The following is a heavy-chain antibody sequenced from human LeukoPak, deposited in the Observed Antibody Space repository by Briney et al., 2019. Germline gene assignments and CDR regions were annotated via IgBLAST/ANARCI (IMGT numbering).Heavy chain of an antibody. Sequence: GGSLRLSCAASGFTFDDYAMHWVRQAPGKALQWVSLISWDGGSTYYADSVKGRFTISRDNSKNSLYLQMNSLRAEDTALYYCAKDGVAARPHYYYYYYMDVWGKGTTVTVSS. D-gene: IGHD6-6*01. J-gene: IGHJ6*03. V-gene: IGHV3-43D*03. CDR1: GFTFDDYA. CDR3: AKDGVAARPHYYYYYYMDV. CDR2: ISWDGGST.